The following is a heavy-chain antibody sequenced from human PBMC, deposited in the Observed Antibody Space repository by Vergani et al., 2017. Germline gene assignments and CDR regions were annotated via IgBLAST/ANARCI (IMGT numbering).Heavy chain of an antibody. D-gene: IGHD6-19*01. Sequence: QVQLVQSGAEVKKPGSSVKVSCKASGGTFSSYAISWVRQAPGQGIEWMGRIIPIFGTANYGQKFQGRVTFTAEESTSTAYMELSSLSSEDTAVYYCARTSLPGLDSSGWPYNWFDPWGQGTLVTVSS. J-gene: IGHJ5*02. CDR3: ARTSLPGLDSSGWPYNWFDP. CDR1: GGTFSSYA. V-gene: IGHV1-69*15. CDR2: IIPIFGTA.